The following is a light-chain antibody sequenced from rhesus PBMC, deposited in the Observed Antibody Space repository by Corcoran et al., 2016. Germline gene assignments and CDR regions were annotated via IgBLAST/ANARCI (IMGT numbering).Light chain of an antibody. CDR1: ENVNNY. CDR3: QHNYGTPWT. J-gene: IGKJ1*01. V-gene: IGKV1-74*01. Sequence: DIQMTQSPSSLSASVGDRVTITCRTSENVNNYLNWYQQKPGKAPQLLIDKASTLQSGVPSRVSGSGAGTDYTFTISSLQSEDVATDYWQHNYGTPWTFGQGTKVEIK. CDR2: KAS.